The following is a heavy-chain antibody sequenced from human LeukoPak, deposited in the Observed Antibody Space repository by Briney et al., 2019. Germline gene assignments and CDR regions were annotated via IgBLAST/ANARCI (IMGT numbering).Heavy chain of an antibody. CDR1: ELTFSSYW. J-gene: IGHJ4*02. V-gene: IGHV3-7*01. CDR2: IKQDGSEK. D-gene: IGHD5-12*01. CDR3: ARDGYSGYDY. Sequence: GGSLRLSCAASELTFSSYWMNWVRQAPGKGLEWVANIKQDGSEKYYVGSVKGRLTISRDNAKNSLYLQMSSLRAEDTAVYYCARDGYSGYDYWGQGTLVTVSS.